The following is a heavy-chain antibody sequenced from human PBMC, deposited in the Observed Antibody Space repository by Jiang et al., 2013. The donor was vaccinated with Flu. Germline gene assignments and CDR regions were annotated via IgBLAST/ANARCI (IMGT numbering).Heavy chain of an antibody. CDR2: ISHDGSNK. J-gene: IGHJ6*02. D-gene: IGHD3-9*01. V-gene: IGHV3-30*03. Sequence: VQLVESGGGVVQPGRSLRLSCAASGFTFSSYGMHWVRQAPGKGLEWVAVISHDGSNKHFADSVKGRFSISRDSSKNTLYLQMNSLRAEDTAVYYCARGSVAGARYYYYYGLDVVGQGTTVTVSS. CDR1: GFTFSSYG. CDR3: ARGSVAGARYYYYYGLDV.